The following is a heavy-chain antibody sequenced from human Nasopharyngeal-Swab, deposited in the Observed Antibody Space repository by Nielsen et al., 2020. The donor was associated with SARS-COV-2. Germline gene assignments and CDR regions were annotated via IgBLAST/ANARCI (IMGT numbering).Heavy chain of an antibody. CDR1: GGTFSSYA. Sequence: SLKVSCKASGGTFSSYAISWARQAPGQGLEWMGGIIPIFGTANYAQKFQGRVTITADESTSTAYMELSSLRSEDTAVYYCARAPRQLLWGQYFDYWGQGTLVTVSS. CDR2: IIPIFGTA. D-gene: IGHD2-2*01. CDR3: ARAPRQLLWGQYFDY. V-gene: IGHV1-69*13. J-gene: IGHJ4*02.